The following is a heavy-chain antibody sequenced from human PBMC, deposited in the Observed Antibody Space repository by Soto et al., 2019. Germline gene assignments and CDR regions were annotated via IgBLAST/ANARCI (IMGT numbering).Heavy chain of an antibody. CDR3: AKSRGSGNNGMDV. Sequence: QVQLVESGGGVVQPGRSLRLSCAASGFTFSSYGMHWVRQAPGKGLEWVAVISYDGSSKYYADSVKGRFTISRDKSKNTLYLQMNSLRTEDTAVYYCAKSRGSGNNGMDVWGQGTTVTVSS. D-gene: IGHD3-10*01. V-gene: IGHV3-30*18. J-gene: IGHJ6*02. CDR2: ISYDGSSK. CDR1: GFTFSSYG.